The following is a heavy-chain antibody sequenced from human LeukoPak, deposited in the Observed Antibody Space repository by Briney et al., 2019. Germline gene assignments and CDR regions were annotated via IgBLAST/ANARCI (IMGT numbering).Heavy chain of an antibody. CDR1: GLSFSSQA. D-gene: IGHD3-10*02. CDR2: MSGSGDHI. J-gene: IGHJ4*02. CDR3: AKGPGGHICSGGVGY. Sequence: GGSLRLSCAASGLSFSSQAMTWVRQAPGKGLEWVSAMSGSGDHIYYADSVKGRFTISRDNSRDTLYLQMNRLRAEDTAIYYWAKGPGGHICSGGVGYWGQGTLVTVSS. V-gene: IGHV3-23*01.